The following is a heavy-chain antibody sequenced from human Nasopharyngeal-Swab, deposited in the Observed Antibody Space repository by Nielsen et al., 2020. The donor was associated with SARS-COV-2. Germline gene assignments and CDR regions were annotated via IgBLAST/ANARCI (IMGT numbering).Heavy chain of an antibody. CDR1: GFTFSSYA. CDR2: ISGSGGST. J-gene: IGHJ4*02. D-gene: IGHD3-10*01. CDR3: ARDLHAWGTMVRGDNGDY. Sequence: GESLKISCAASGFTFSSYAMSWVRQAPGKGLEWVSAISGSGGSTYYADSVKGRFTISRDNSKNTLYLQMNSLRAEDTAVYYCARDLHAWGTMVRGDNGDYWGQGTLVTVSS. V-gene: IGHV3-23*01.